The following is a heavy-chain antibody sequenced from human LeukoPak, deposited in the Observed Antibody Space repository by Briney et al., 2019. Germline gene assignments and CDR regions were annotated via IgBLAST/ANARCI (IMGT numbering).Heavy chain of an antibody. CDR1: GFTFSSYS. Sequence: GGSLRLSCAASGFTFSSYSMNWVRQAPGKGLEWVSGLSASGGITYYADSVKGRFTISRDNSKNKLYLQMNSLRAEDTAVYYCAKTSGATPYYYYMDVWGKGDTVTVSS. D-gene: IGHD3-10*01. V-gene: IGHV3-23*01. J-gene: IGHJ6*03. CDR2: LSASGGIT. CDR3: AKTSGATPYYYYMDV.